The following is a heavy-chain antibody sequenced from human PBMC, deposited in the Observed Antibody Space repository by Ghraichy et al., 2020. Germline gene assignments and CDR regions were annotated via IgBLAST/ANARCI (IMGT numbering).Heavy chain of an antibody. D-gene: IGHD1-26*01. CDR1: GFTFTSYA. Sequence: GESLNISCAASGFTFTSYAMSWLRQAPGKGLEWVSSITSGGSTFFADSVKGRFTISKDNSKNTLYLQMNSLRVDDTAIYYCAKGGSGSYWDFWGQGTLVTVSS. CDR3: AKGGSGSYWDF. CDR2: ITSGGST. V-gene: IGHV3-23*01. J-gene: IGHJ4*02.